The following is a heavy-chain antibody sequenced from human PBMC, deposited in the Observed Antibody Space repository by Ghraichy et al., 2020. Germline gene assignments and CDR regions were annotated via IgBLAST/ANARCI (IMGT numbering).Heavy chain of an antibody. J-gene: IGHJ3*02. Sequence: LSLTCAASGFTFSSYAMHWVRQAPGKGLEWVAVISYDGSNKYYADSVKGRFTISRDNSKNTLYLQMNSLRAEDTAVYYCARDRDRIVGALNDAFDIWGQGTMVTVSS. D-gene: IGHD1-26*01. V-gene: IGHV3-30*04. CDR2: ISYDGSNK. CDR1: GFTFSSYA. CDR3: ARDRDRIVGALNDAFDI.